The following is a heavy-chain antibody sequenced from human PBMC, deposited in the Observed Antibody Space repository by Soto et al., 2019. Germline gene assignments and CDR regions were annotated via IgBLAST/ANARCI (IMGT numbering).Heavy chain of an antibody. CDR3: ARGRYGDY. Sequence: QVQLVQSGAEVKKPGASVKVSCKASGYTFTTYGISWVRQAPGTRLEWVGGISAYSGNTKYAQKLQGRVTVTTDTSTRTAYMEVRSLRSDDTAVYDCARGRYGDYWGHGTLVTTSS. CDR1: GYTFTTYG. V-gene: IGHV1-18*01. J-gene: IGHJ4*03. D-gene: IGHD4-17*01. CDR2: ISAYSGNT.